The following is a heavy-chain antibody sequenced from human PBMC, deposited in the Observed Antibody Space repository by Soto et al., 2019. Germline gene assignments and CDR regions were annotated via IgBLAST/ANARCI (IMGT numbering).Heavy chain of an antibody. CDR1: GFAFSSYG. J-gene: IGHJ4*02. Sequence: PGGSLRLSCAASGFAFSSYGMHWVRQAPGKGLEWVAVIAHDGVNRYYADSVKGRFTISRDNSRNTLSLQMNSLRVEDTAMYYCAKASGGSGWHASDYWGQGTLVTVSS. D-gene: IGHD6-19*01. CDR3: AKASGGSGWHASDY. V-gene: IGHV3-30*18. CDR2: IAHDGVNR.